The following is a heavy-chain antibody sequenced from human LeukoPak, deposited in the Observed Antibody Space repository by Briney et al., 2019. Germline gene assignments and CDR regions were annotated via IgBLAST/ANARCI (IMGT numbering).Heavy chain of an antibody. J-gene: IGHJ6*03. CDR2: IRSKAYGGTT. V-gene: IGHV3-49*04. D-gene: IGHD3-3*01. Sequence: PGGSLRLSCAASGISFTNSWMTWVRQAPGKGLEWVGFIRSKAYGGTTEYAASVKGRFTISRDDSKSIAYLQMNSLKTEDTAVYYCTRVRAHPFGVVISGPYYMDVWGKGTTVTVSS. CDR1: GISFTNSW. CDR3: TRVRAHPFGVVISGPYYMDV.